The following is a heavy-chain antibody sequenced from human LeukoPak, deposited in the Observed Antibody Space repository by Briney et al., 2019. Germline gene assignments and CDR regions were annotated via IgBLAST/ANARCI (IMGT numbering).Heavy chain of an antibody. V-gene: IGHV3-74*01. CDR3: ARRNYYYYGMDV. Sequence: PGGSLRLSCIASGFTFSSYWMHWVRQVPGKGLMWVSRISTDGSDTSYADSVKGRFTISRDNAKSTLYLQMNSLRAEDTAVYYCARRNYYYYGMDVWGQGTTVTVSS. CDR2: ISTDGSDT. J-gene: IGHJ6*02. CDR1: GFTFSSYW.